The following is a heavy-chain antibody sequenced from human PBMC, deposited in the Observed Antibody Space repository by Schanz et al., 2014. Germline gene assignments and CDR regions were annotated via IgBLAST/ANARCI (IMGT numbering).Heavy chain of an antibody. CDR1: GFSFSGYG. Sequence: QVQLVESGGGVVQPGGSLRLSCAASGFSFSGYGMHWVRQAPGKGLEWVAIISYDGRHKNYADSVKGRFTISRDNSKDTLYLQMNSLRDEDTAVYYCARGPSRGTYYYGMDVWGQGTTVTVSS. CDR2: ISYDGRHK. V-gene: IGHV3-30*03. D-gene: IGHD2-2*01. CDR3: ARGPSRGTYYYGMDV. J-gene: IGHJ6*02.